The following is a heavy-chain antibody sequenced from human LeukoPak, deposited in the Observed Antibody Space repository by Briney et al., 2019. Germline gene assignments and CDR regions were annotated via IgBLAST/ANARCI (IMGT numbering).Heavy chain of an antibody. D-gene: IGHD2-2*01. CDR2: IWYDGSNK. CDR1: GFTFSSYG. CDR3: ARDDCSSTSCGEGPNWFDP. V-gene: IGHV3-33*01. J-gene: IGHJ5*02. Sequence: GRSLRLSCAASGFTFSSYGMHWVRLAPGKGLEWVAVIWYDGSNKYYADSVKGRFTISRDNSKNTLYLQMNSLRAEDTAVYYCARDDCSSTSCGEGPNWFDPWGQGTLVTVSS.